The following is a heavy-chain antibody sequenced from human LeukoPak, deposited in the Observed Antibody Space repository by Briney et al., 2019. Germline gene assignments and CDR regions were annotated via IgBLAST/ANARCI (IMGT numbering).Heavy chain of an antibody. V-gene: IGHV1-2*02. CDR2: INPNSGGT. J-gene: IGHJ4*02. D-gene: IGHD3-22*01. Sequence: GASVKVSCKASGYTFTGYYMHWARQAPGQGLEWMGWINPNSGGTNYAQKFQGRVTMTRDTSISTAYMELSRLRSDDTAVYYCAREGDQYYYDSSGYSSRGFDYWGQGTLVTVSS. CDR3: AREGDQYYYDSSGYSSRGFDY. CDR1: GYTFTGYY.